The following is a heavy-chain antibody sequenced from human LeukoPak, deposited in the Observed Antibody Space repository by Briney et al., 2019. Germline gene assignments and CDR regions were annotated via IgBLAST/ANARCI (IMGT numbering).Heavy chain of an antibody. CDR3: AREFNSFLADCSGGQCLFMS. Sequence: GGSLRLSCAASHFTFTTYWMSWVRQAPGKGLEWVANIKPDGSEKYYADSVKGRFTISRDNTKNSLSLQMNSLRAEDMAMYYCAREFNSFLADCSGGQCLFMSWGQGILVTVSS. J-gene: IGHJ4*02. CDR1: HFTFTTYW. V-gene: IGHV3-7*01. D-gene: IGHD2-15*01. CDR2: IKPDGSEK.